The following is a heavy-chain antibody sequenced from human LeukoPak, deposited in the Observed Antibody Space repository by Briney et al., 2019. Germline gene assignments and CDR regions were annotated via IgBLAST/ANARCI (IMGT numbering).Heavy chain of an antibody. CDR1: GFTFSDNG. V-gene: IGHV3-30*02. CDR3: VKDNPVCNG. Sequence: GGSLGLSCAASGFTFSDNGMHWARQAPGKGLEWVAFIRNDGSHKYYADSVKGRFTISRDNAKNTLYLQMNSLTTEDTAVYYCVKDNPVCNGWVKGTTVAVSS. D-gene: IGHD2-8*01. J-gene: IGHJ6*04. CDR2: IRNDGSHK.